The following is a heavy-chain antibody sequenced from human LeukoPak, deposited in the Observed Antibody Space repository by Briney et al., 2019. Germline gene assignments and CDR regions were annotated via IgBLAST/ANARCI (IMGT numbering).Heavy chain of an antibody. Sequence: GGSLRLSCAASGFSFSSYSMKLVRQDPGDGREWASSISSSSRYIYYAESVKGRVTISRDNAQNSLYLHMDSLRAEDTPVYYCALTGTVWEIFGAFWFDPGGQGTLVTVSA. D-gene: IGHD3-3*01. J-gene: IGHJ5*02. CDR2: ISSSSRYI. V-gene: IGHV3-21*01. CDR3: ALTGTVWEIFGAFWFDP. CDR1: GFSFSSYS.